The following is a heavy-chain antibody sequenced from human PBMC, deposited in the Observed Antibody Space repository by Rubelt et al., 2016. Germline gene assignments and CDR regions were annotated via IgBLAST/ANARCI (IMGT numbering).Heavy chain of an antibody. CDR2: SHYSGTT. Sequence: GWIRRPPGKGLEWIGYSHYSGTTNYSPSLRSRVTMSVDTSQNQVSLRLTSVTAADTAVYYCAGRTAASGTFYHWGQGTLVTVFS. V-gene: IGHV4-59*08. J-gene: IGHJ4*02. CDR3: AGRTAASGTFYH. D-gene: IGHD1/OR15-1a*01.